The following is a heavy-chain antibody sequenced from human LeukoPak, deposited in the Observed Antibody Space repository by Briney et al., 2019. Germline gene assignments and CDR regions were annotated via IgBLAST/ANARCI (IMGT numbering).Heavy chain of an antibody. D-gene: IGHD3-3*01. V-gene: IGHV4-34*01. Sequence: SETLSLTCAVYGGSFSGYYWSWIRQPPGKGLEWIGEINHSGSTNYNPSLKSRVTISVDTSKNQFSLKLSSVTAADTAVYYCARVPRYDFWSLSRGRWFDPWGQGTLVTVSS. CDR1: GGSFSGYY. J-gene: IGHJ5*02. CDR2: INHSGST. CDR3: ARVPRYDFWSLSRGRWFDP.